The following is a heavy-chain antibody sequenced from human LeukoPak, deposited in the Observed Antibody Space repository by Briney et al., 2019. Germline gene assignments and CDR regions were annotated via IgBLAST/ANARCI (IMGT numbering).Heavy chain of an antibody. D-gene: IGHD5-12*01. Sequence: ASVKVSCKASGYTFTSYYMHWVRQAPGQGLEWMGIINPSGGSTSYAQKFQGRVTMTRDTSTSTVYMELSSLRSEDTAVYYCARAAKWGREKSGYSGYDWGIDYWGQGTLVTVSS. V-gene: IGHV1-46*01. J-gene: IGHJ4*02. CDR1: GYTFTSYY. CDR3: ARAAKWGREKSGYSGYDWGIDY. CDR2: INPSGGST.